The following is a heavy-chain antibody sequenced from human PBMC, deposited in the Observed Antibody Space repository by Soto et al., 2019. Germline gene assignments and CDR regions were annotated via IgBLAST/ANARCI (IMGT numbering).Heavy chain of an antibody. Sequence: GGSLRLSCEVSGFTVSNTYMSWIRQAPGKGLEWVSIIYGGGSTYYTDSVKGRFTISKDNSKNTVSLQMNSLRAEDTALYYCAKGFNWNRVESWGQGTPVTVS. CDR3: AKGFNWNRVES. V-gene: IGHV3-53*01. CDR1: GFTVSNTY. D-gene: IGHD1-1*01. CDR2: IYGGGST. J-gene: IGHJ4*02.